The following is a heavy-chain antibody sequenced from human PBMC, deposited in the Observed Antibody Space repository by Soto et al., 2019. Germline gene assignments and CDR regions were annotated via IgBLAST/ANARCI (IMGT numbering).Heavy chain of an antibody. CDR2: IYYSGST. D-gene: IGHD3-16*01. CDR3: ARGVLH. V-gene: IGHV4-31*03. J-gene: IGHJ4*02. Sequence: QVQLQESGPGLVKPSQTLSLTCTVSGGSISSGGYYWSWIRQHPGKGLEWIGSIYYSGSTYYNPSHKSRVRISVDTSKNQFPLKLSSVAAAAAAVYYCARGVLHWGQGTLVTVSS. CDR1: GGSISSGGYY.